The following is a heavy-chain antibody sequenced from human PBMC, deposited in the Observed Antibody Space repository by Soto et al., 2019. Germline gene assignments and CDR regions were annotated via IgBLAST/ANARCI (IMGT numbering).Heavy chain of an antibody. V-gene: IGHV4-31*02. Sequence: TLSLTCTVSGGSISSGGYYWSWIRQHPGKGLEWIGYIYYSGSTYYNPSLKSRVTISVDASKNQFSLKLSSVTAADTAVYYCARAQVPRHYDFWSGYSHYGMDVWGQGTTVTVS. D-gene: IGHD3-3*01. CDR2: IYYSGST. CDR3: ARAQVPRHYDFWSGYSHYGMDV. J-gene: IGHJ6*02. CDR1: GGSISSGGYY.